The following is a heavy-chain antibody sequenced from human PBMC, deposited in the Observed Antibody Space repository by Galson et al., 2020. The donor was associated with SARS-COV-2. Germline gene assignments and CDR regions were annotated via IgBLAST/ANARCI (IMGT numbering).Heavy chain of an antibody. J-gene: IGHJ6*02. CDR2: INHSGST. CDR3: ALERGYSGYVRAADTDYYGMDV. D-gene: IGHD5-12*01. CDR1: GGSFSGYY. Sequence: SETLSLTCAVYGGSFSGYYWSWIRQPPGKGLEWIGEINHSGSTNYNPSLKSRVTISVDTSKNQFSLKLSSVTAADTAVYYCALERGYSGYVRAADTDYYGMDVWGQGTTVTVSS. V-gene: IGHV4-34*01.